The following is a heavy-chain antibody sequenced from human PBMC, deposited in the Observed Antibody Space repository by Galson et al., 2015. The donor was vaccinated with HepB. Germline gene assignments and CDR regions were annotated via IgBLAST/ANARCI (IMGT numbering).Heavy chain of an antibody. CDR1: GFSLSSNW. J-gene: IGHJ5*02. D-gene: IGHD1-14*01. Sequence: SLRLSCAASGFSLSSNWITWPRQAPGKGLEWVANIKQDESEQDYMDSVKCQFTISRDNARNLLYLQMNSLRAEDTAVYYCARARNTNYGWFDPWGQGTLVTVSS. CDR3: ARARNTNYGWFDP. CDR2: IKQDESEQ. V-gene: IGHV3-7*01.